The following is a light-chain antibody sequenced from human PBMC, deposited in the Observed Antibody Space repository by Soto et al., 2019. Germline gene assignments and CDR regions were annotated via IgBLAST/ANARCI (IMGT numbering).Light chain of an antibody. CDR3: QQYDTARST. V-gene: IGKV3-20*01. J-gene: IGKJ2*02. Sequence: IVVTQSPGSLSLSPGEGASLSCRTSQNIYSNYLAWYQHKPGRSPRLLIYHSSTRAAGTPDRFSGSGSGTDFALTISRLEPEDFAVYYCQQYDTARSTFGQGTKLEIK. CDR2: HSS. CDR1: QNIYSNY.